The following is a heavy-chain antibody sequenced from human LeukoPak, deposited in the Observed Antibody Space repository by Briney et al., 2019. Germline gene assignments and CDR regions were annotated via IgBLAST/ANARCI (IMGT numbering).Heavy chain of an antibody. J-gene: IGHJ6*02. CDR2: TSSSSSYI. CDR3: ARNYGDYVGGYYYYYGMDV. D-gene: IGHD4-17*01. Sequence: GGSLRLSCAASGFTFSSYSMNWVRQAPGKGLEWVPSTSSSSSYIYYADSVKGRFTISRDIAKNSLYLQMNSLRAEDTAVYYCARNYGDYVGGYYYYYGMDVWGQGTTVTVSS. V-gene: IGHV3-21*01. CDR1: GFTFSSYS.